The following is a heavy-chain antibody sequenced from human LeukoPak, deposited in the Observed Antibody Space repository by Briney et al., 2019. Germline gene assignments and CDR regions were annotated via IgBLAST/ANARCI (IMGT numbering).Heavy chain of an antibody. J-gene: IGHJ4*02. V-gene: IGHV3-66*01. D-gene: IGHD6-13*01. CDR1: GFTVSSNY. Sequence: GGSLRLSCAAPGFTVSSNYMSWVRLAPGKGLEWVSVIYSGGSTYYADSVKGRFTISRDNSKNTLYLQMNSLIAEDTAVYHCAKNPLRAAPGFFDYWGQGTLVTVSS. CDR2: IYSGGST. CDR3: AKNPLRAAPGFFDY.